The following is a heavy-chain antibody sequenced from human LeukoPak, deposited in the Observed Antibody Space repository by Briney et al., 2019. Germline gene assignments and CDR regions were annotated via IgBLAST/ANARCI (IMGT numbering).Heavy chain of an antibody. CDR1: GFTFSSYA. V-gene: IGHV3-23*01. Sequence: GGSLRLSCAASGFTFSSYAMSWVRKAPGKGLEWVSAISGSGGSTYYADSVKGRFTISRDNSKNTLYLQMNNLRAEDTAVYYCAKGNPLTIVVVPAARFDYWGQGTLVTVSS. CDR3: AKGNPLTIVVVPAARFDY. D-gene: IGHD2-2*01. J-gene: IGHJ4*02. CDR2: ISGSGGST.